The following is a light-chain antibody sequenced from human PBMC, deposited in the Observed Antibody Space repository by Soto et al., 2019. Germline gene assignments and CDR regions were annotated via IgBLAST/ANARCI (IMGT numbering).Light chain of an antibody. CDR1: RSCVGGDKY. V-gene: IGLV2-14*01. J-gene: IGLJ1*01. Sequence: HSVLTQAASVHGSPGQWISMCSTGSRSCVGGDKYVSWYQQHPGKAPKLMIYEVSNRPSGISNRFSGSKSGNTASLTISELQAEDEAEYYCISSTSSCTYVFGTGPKVPVL. CDR2: EVS. CDR3: ISSTSSCTYV.